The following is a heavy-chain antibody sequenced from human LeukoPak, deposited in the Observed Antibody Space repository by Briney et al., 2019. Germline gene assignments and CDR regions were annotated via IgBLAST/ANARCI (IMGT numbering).Heavy chain of an antibody. J-gene: IGHJ4*02. CDR1: GYTFSAHH. Sequence: ASVKVSCKASGYTFSAHHIHWVRQAPGQGLEWMGGIIPIFGTANYAQKFQGRVTITTDESTSTAYMELSSLRSEDTAVYYCARESGTVTYFDYWGQGTLVTVSS. D-gene: IGHD4-17*01. V-gene: IGHV1-69*05. CDR2: IIPIFGTA. CDR3: ARESGTVTYFDY.